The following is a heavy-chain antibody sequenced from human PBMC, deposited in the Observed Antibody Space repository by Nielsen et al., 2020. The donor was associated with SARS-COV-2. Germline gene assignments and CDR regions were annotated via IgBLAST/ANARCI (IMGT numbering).Heavy chain of an antibody. Sequence: SLKLSCAASGFAFRSFAIHWVRQAPGKGLEWVTVISFDGLYKQYSDSVKGRFSISRDNSQNTVSLHMDRLRSEGTALYYCAREDRTDWYGVDYWGQGTLVTVAS. J-gene: IGHJ4*02. CDR2: ISFDGLYK. D-gene: IGHD3-9*01. CDR1: GFAFRSFA. V-gene: IGHV3-30*04. CDR3: AREDRTDWYGVDY.